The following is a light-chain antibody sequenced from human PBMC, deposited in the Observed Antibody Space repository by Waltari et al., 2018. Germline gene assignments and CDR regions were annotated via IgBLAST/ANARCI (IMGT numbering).Light chain of an antibody. CDR2: KVS. Sequence: EVVMTQSPLSLPVTIGQPASISCRSSQSLVYSDGNTYLNWFQQRPGQSPRRLIYKVSNRDSGVPDRFSGRGSGTDFTLKISRVEAEDVGVYYCMQGTHWPPTFGQGTKVEIK. CDR1: QSLVYSDGNTY. V-gene: IGKV2-30*01. J-gene: IGKJ1*01. CDR3: MQGTHWPPT.